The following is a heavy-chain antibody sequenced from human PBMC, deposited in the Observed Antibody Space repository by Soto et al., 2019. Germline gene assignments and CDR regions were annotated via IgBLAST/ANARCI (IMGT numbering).Heavy chain of an antibody. CDR1: GGSISSGGYY. Sequence: SETLSLTCTVSGGSISSGGYYWSWIRQHPGKGLEWIGYIYYSGSTYYNPSLKSRVTISLDTSKNQFSLKLSSVTAADTAVYYCARDGEYCSGGSCYPGYYYMDVWGKGTTVTVSS. D-gene: IGHD2-15*01. V-gene: IGHV4-31*03. CDR2: IYYSGST. CDR3: ARDGEYCSGGSCYPGYYYMDV. J-gene: IGHJ6*03.